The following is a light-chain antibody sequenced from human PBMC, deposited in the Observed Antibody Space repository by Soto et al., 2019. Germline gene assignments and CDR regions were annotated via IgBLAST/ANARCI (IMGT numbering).Light chain of an antibody. Sequence: QSVLTQPPSVSAAPGQKVTSSCSGSSSNIGNNYVSWYQQLPGTAPKLLIYDNNKRPSGIPDRFSGSKSGTSATLGITGLQTGDEDDYYCGTWDSSLSAVVFGGGTKLTVL. CDR3: GTWDSSLSAVV. CDR1: SSNIGNNY. J-gene: IGLJ2*01. V-gene: IGLV1-51*01. CDR2: DNN.